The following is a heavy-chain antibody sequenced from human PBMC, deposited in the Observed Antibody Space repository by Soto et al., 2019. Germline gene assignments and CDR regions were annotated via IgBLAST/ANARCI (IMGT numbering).Heavy chain of an antibody. Sequence: PGGSLRLSCAASGFTVRSSYMSWVRQVPGKGLEWVSIIYSDDYTYYAASVKGRFTISRDNSRNTLYLQMSSLRAEDTAVYYCAREIMGIPYYYYGMDVWGQGTTVTVSS. J-gene: IGHJ6*02. CDR1: GFTVRSSY. D-gene: IGHD2-2*02. CDR3: AREIMGIPYYYYGMDV. CDR2: IYSDDYT. V-gene: IGHV3-66*01.